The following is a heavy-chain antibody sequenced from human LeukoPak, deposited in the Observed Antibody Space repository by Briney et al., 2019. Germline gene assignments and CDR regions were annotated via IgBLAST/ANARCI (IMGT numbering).Heavy chain of an antibody. CDR1: GYTFTSYG. D-gene: IGHD2-15*01. CDR3: ARDGYCSGGSCYSYYYYGMDV. V-gene: IGHV1-18*01. CDR2: ISAYNGNT. Sequence: ASVKVSCKASGYTFTSYGISWVRQAPGQGLEWMGWISAYNGNTNYAQKLQGRVTMTTDTSTSTAYMELRSLSSDDTAVYYCARDGYCSGGSCYSYYYYGMDVWGQGTTVTVSS. J-gene: IGHJ6*02.